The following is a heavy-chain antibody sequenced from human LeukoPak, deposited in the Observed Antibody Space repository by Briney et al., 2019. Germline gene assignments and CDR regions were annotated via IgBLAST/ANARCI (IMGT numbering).Heavy chain of an antibody. Sequence: GGSLRLSCAASGFTFSSYWMHWVRQAPGKGLVWVSRINSDGSSTNYADSLKGRFTISRDNAKNSLYLQMDSLRAEDTAVYYCARGQQLVTRWFDPWGQGTLVTVPS. V-gene: IGHV3-74*01. CDR2: INSDGSST. CDR3: ARGQQLVTRWFDP. J-gene: IGHJ5*02. D-gene: IGHD6-13*01. CDR1: GFTFSSYW.